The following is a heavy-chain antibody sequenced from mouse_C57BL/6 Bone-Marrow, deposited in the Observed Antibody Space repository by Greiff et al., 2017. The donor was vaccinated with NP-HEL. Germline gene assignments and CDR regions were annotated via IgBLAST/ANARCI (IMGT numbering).Heavy chain of an antibody. D-gene: IGHD1-1*01. CDR3: AKGPLTTVVATGFDYAMDY. Sequence: EVKLVESGGGLVKPGGSLKLSCAASGFTFSDYGMHWVRQAPEKGLEWVAYISSGSSTIYYADTVKGRFTISRDNAKNTLFLQMTSLRSEDTAMYYCAKGPLTTVVATGFDYAMDYWVQGTSVTVSS. J-gene: IGHJ4*01. CDR2: ISSGSSTI. V-gene: IGHV5-17*01. CDR1: GFTFSDYG.